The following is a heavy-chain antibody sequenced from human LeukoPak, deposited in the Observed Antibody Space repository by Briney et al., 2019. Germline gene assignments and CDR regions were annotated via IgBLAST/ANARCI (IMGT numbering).Heavy chain of an antibody. J-gene: IGHJ4*02. CDR1: GFTFSTYE. Sequence: AGGSLRLSCAASGFTFSTYEMNWVRQAPGKGLEWVSYISGSGNTIYYADSVNGRFTISRDNAKDSLYLQMNSLRAEDTAVYYCATDRKGATVGFDFWGQGTPVTVSS. V-gene: IGHV3-48*03. CDR3: ATDRKGATVGFDF. CDR2: ISGSGNTI. D-gene: IGHD1-14*01.